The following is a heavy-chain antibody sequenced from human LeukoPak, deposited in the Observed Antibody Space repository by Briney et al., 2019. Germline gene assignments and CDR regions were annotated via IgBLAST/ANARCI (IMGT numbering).Heavy chain of an antibody. CDR1: GYTFTSYD. CDR3: ASGIAAAGTTPSDY. CDR2: IIPILGIA. Sequence: SVKVSCKASGYTFTSYDINWVRQATGQGLEWMGRIIPILGIANYAQKFQGRVTITADKSTSTAYMELSSLRSEDTAVYYCASGIAAAGTTPSDYWGQGTLVTVSS. V-gene: IGHV1-69*04. J-gene: IGHJ4*02. D-gene: IGHD6-13*01.